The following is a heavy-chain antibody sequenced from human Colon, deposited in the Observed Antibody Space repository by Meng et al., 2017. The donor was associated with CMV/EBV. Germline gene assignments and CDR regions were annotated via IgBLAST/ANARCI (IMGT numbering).Heavy chain of an antibody. CDR1: GYSFTSYY. CDR3: AREVPDTINFDY. Sequence: QGQLVQSGAEVKKPGASVKISCKASGYSFTSYYIHWVRQAPGQGLEWMGIMFSNRGSASYPQKFQGRVTITRDTSTSTVYMELSSLRSEDTAVYYCAREVPDTINFDYWGQGTLVTVSS. CDR2: MFSNRGSA. V-gene: IGHV1-46*01. D-gene: IGHD2-2*02. J-gene: IGHJ4*02.